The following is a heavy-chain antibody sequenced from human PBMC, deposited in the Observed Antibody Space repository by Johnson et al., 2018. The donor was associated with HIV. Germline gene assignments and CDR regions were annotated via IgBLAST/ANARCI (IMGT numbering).Heavy chain of an antibody. CDR2: IKQDGSEK. J-gene: IGHJ3*02. Sequence: QLVESGGGLVQPGRSLRLSCAASGFTFSNYWMSWVRQAPGKGLEWVANIKQDGSEKSYVDSVKGRFTISRDNANHSLYLQMNSLRAEDTAVDFCARDHQIKTIFGVVIDNSFDAFDIWGQGTMVTVSS. D-gene: IGHD3-3*01. V-gene: IGHV3-7*01. CDR3: ARDHQIKTIFGVVIDNSFDAFDI. CDR1: GFTFSNYW.